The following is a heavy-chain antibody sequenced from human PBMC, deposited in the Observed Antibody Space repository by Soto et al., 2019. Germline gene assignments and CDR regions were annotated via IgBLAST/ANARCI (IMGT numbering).Heavy chain of an antibody. CDR1: GFTFSSYA. Sequence: GGSLRLSCAASGFTFSSYAMHWVRQAPGKGLEWVSAISGSVGSTYYADSVKGRFTISRDNSKNTLYLQMNSLRAEDTAVYYCAGRTRDLWFGELFGFDPWGQGTPVTFSS. J-gene: IGHJ5*02. CDR2: ISGSVGST. V-gene: IGHV3-23*01. D-gene: IGHD3-10*01. CDR3: AGRTRDLWFGELFGFDP.